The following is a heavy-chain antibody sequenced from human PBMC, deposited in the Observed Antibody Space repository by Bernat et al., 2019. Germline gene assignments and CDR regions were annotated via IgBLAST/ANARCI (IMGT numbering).Heavy chain of an antibody. D-gene: IGHD6-13*01. V-gene: IGHV1-18*01. CDR2: ISGYNGKT. CDR3: ARDGTAGAAGTFDYYGMDV. Sequence: VKLVQSGLEVKNLGASVKVSCKASGTTFTSNGTSWVRQPPGLGLEWLGGISGYNGKTNYAQKLQGRVTMTTDTSTSTAYMELRSLRSDDTAVYYCARDGTAGAAGTFDYYGMDVWGQGTTVTVSS. J-gene: IGHJ6*02. CDR1: GTTFTSNG.